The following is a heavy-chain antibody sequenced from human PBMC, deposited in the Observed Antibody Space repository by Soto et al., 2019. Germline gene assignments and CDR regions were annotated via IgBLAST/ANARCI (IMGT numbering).Heavy chain of an antibody. V-gene: IGHV1-69*13. CDR1: GGTFSSYA. CDR3: ARGNKGGGNGDYYYYGMDV. D-gene: IGHD5-12*01. CDR2: IIPIFGTA. J-gene: IGHJ6*02. Sequence: GASVKVSCKASGGTFSSYAISWVRQAPGQGLEWMGGIIPIFGTANYAQKFQGRVTITADESTSTAYMELSSLRSEDTAVYYCARGNKGGGNGDYYYYGMDVWGQGTTVIVSS.